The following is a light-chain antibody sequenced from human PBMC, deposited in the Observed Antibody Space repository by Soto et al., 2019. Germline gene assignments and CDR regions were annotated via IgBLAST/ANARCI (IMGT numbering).Light chain of an antibody. Sequence: EIVMTQSQATLSVSPGERATLSCRASQSVSSNLAWYQQKAGQAPRLLIYGASTRATGFPAKFSGSGSGKEFTLNLSSLQYEDFAVYYCQQYNNWPRTFGQGTNVEIK. CDR2: GAS. J-gene: IGKJ1*01. CDR1: QSVSSN. V-gene: IGKV3-15*01. CDR3: QQYNNWPRT.